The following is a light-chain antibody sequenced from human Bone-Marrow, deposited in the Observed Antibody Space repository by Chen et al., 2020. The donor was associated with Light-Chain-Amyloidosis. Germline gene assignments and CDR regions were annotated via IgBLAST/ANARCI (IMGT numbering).Light chain of an antibody. V-gene: IGLV3-1*01. J-gene: IGLJ2*01. CDR3: QSYDNSLSGPVV. Sequence: ELTQPPSVAVSPGQTASITCSGDKLGDKYASWYQQKPGQSPVVVIYQDTKRPSGIPERFSGSNSGNTATLTISDIQAVDEADYYCQSYDNSLSGPVVFGGGTKLTVL. CDR2: QDT. CDR1: KLGDKY.